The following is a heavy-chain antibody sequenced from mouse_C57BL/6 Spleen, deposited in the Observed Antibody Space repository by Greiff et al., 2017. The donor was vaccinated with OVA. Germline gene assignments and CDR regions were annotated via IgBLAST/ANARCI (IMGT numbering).Heavy chain of an antibody. CDR2: INPSTGGT. V-gene: IGHV1-42*01. CDR3: ARGSSGYGYYAMDY. Sequence: VQLQQSGPELVKPGASVKISCKASGYSFTGYYMNWVKQSPEKSLEWIGEINPSTGGTTYNQKFKAKATLTVDKSSSPAYMQLKSLTSEDSAVYYCARGSSGYGYYAMDYWGQGTSVTVSS. CDR1: GYSFTGYY. J-gene: IGHJ4*01. D-gene: IGHD3-2*02.